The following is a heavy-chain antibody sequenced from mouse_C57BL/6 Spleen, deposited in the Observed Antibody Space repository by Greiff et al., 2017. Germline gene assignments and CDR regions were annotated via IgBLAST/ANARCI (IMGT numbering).Heavy chain of an antibody. CDR2: INPNNGGT. Sequence: VQLQQSGPELVKPGASVKISCKASGYTFTDYYMNWVKQSHGKSLEWIGDINPNNGGTSYNQKFKGKATLTVDKSSSTAYMELRSLTSEDSAVYYCARDGSSYGGFDYWGQGTTLTVSS. J-gene: IGHJ2*01. D-gene: IGHD1-1*01. V-gene: IGHV1-26*01. CDR3: ARDGSSYGGFDY. CDR1: GYTFTDYY.